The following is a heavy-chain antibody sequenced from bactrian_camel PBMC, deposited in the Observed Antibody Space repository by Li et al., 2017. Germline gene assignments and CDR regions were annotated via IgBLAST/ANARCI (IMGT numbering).Heavy chain of an antibody. CDR2: IYTGGGST. CDR1: GYEKRYSQYS. J-gene: IGHJ6*01. CDR3: AADFFGY. V-gene: IGHV3-2*01. Sequence: HVQLVESGGGSVQAGGSLTLSCQASGYEKRYSQYSLGWVRQAPGKGLEWVSSIYTGGGSTYYADSVKGRFTISKDNAKNTLYLQMNSLKPEDTAMYYCAADFFGYWGQGTQVTVS.